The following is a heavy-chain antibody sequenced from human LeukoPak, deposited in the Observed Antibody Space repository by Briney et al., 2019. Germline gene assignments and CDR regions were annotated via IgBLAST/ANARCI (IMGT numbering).Heavy chain of an antibody. CDR2: MYLDGRT. CDR1: GGSISSLNL. CDR3: AGLEGRYSTDWFYFFDY. J-gene: IGHJ4*02. Sequence: PSETLSLTCTVSGGSISSLNLWSWLRQPPGKGLEWVGEMYLDGRTNFHPSVRGRVTIFIDKPKNQLSLQLTSVTAADTAVYYCAGLEGRYSTDWFYFFDYWGQGALVTVSS. V-gene: IGHV4-4*02. D-gene: IGHD6-19*01.